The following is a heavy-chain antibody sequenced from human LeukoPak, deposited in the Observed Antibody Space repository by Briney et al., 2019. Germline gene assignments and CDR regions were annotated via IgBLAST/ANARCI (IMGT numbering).Heavy chain of an antibody. D-gene: IGHD7-27*01. CDR2: IRSSGNYL. Sequence: PGGSLRLSCAASGFTFSSYSMNWVRQAPGRGLEWVSSIRSSGNYLYYADSVKGRFTVSRDNTQNSLDLQMNNLRAEDTAVYYCARGGTNWGSVVHWGQGTLVTVSS. CDR1: GFTFSSYS. CDR3: ARGGTNWGSVVH. J-gene: IGHJ4*02. V-gene: IGHV3-21*06.